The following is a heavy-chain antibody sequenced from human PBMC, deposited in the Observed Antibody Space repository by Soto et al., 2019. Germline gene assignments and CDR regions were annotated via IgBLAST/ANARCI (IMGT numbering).Heavy chain of an antibody. D-gene: IGHD2-15*01. V-gene: IGHV4-39*01. CDR3: ARHLIAWVAATPFDY. Sequence: SETLSLTCTVSGGSISSSSYYWGWIRQPPGKGLEWIGSIYYSGSTYYNPSLKSRVTISVDTSKNQFSLKLSSVTAADTAVYYCARHLIAWVAATPFDYWGQGTLVTVSS. CDR2: IYYSGST. J-gene: IGHJ4*02. CDR1: GGSISSSSYY.